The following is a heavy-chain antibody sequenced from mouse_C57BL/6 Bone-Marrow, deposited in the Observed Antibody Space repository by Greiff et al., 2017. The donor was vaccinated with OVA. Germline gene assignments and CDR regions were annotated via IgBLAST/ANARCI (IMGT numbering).Heavy chain of an antibody. CDR3: ARNYDYGYFDY. J-gene: IGHJ2*01. CDR1: GFTFSDYG. CDR2: ISSGSSTI. V-gene: IGHV5-17*01. Sequence: EVTLMESGGGLVKPGGSLKLSCAASGFTFSDYGMHWVRPAPEKGLEWVAYISSGSSTIYYADTVRGRFTISRDNAKNTLFLQMTSLGSEDTAMYYCARNYDYGYFDYWGQGTTLTVSS. D-gene: IGHD2-4*01.